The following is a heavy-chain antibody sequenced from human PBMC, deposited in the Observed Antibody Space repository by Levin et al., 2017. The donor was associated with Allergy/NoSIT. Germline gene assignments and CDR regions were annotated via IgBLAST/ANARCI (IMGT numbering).Heavy chain of an antibody. CDR3: ARVEVGGGCFDY. V-gene: IGHV3-33*01. D-gene: IGHD3-16*01. Sequence: GESLKISCAASGFTFSSYGMHWVRQAPGKGLEWVAVIWYDGSNKYYADSVKGRFTISRDNSKNTLYLQMNSLRAEDTAVYYCARVEVGGGCFDYWGQGTLVTVSS. CDR2: IWYDGSNK. J-gene: IGHJ4*02. CDR1: GFTFSSYG.